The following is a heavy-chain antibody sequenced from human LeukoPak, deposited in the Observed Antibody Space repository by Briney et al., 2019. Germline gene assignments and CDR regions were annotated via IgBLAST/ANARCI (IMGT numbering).Heavy chain of an antibody. J-gene: IGHJ3*02. CDR3: AKEIDTLGTNAFDI. D-gene: IGHD2-15*01. Sequence: GVSLRLSCAASGFRFDDFAMHWVRQSPGKGLEWVSLVSADGAKSYYAESVRGRFTIPRDNSKNSLYLQMNTLRSEDTAFYYCAKEIDTLGTNAFDIWGHGTLVTVSS. V-gene: IGHV3-43*02. CDR1: GFRFDDFA. CDR2: VSADGAKS.